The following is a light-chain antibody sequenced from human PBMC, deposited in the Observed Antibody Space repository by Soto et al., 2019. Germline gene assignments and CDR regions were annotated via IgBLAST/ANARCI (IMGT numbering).Light chain of an antibody. CDR2: DAS. CDR3: QQRSNWPIT. CDR1: QRISGY. J-gene: IGKJ5*01. Sequence: EIVLTPSPATLSLSPVERATLSCRASQRISGYLGWYQQKPGQAPRLLIYDASNRATGIPVRFSGSGSGTDYTLTITNLEPEDFAIYYCQQRSNWPITFGQGTRLEIK. V-gene: IGKV3-11*01.